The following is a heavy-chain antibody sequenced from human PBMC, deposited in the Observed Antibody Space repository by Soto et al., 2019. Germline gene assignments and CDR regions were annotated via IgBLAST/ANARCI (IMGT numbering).Heavy chain of an antibody. D-gene: IGHD6-19*01. J-gene: IGHJ3*02. V-gene: IGHV3-21*01. CDR1: GFTFSSYS. CDR2: ISSSSSYI. Sequence: EVQLVESGGGLVKPGGSLRLSCAASGFTFSSYSMNWVRQAPGKGLEWVSSISSSSSYIYYADSVKGRFTISRDNAKNSLYLQMNSLRAEDTAVYYCARSTPRSGWLLDAFDIWGQGTMVTVSS. CDR3: ARSTPRSGWLLDAFDI.